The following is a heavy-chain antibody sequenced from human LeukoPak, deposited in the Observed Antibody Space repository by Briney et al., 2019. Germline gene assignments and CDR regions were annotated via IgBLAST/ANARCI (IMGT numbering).Heavy chain of an antibody. V-gene: IGHV4-39*07. Sequence: PSETLSLTCTVSGGSISSSSYYWGWIRQPPGKGLEWIGSIYYSGSTYYNPSLKSRVTISVDTSKNQFSLKLSSVTAADTAVYYCAGEGVLRYFDWLGVGNPNWFDPWGQGTLVTVSS. CDR2: IYYSGST. J-gene: IGHJ5*02. D-gene: IGHD3-9*01. CDR1: GGSISSSSYY. CDR3: AGEGVLRYFDWLGVGNPNWFDP.